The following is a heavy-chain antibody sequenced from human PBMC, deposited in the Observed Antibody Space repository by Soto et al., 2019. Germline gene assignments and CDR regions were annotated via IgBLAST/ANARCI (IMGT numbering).Heavy chain of an antibody. Sequence: QVQLEQSGSEVKKSGSSVKVSCKASGYSFSSHAITWVRQAPGQGLEWMGGIIPVFGTPSYPQKFQGRVTISEDKSTNTSYLELRSLRSEDTAVYYCARGGALSTSWYWGDGLDAWGQGTQVTVSS. CDR2: IIPVFGTP. CDR3: ARGGALSTSWYWGDGLDA. J-gene: IGHJ4*02. CDR1: GYSFSSHA. D-gene: IGHD6-13*01. V-gene: IGHV1-69*06.